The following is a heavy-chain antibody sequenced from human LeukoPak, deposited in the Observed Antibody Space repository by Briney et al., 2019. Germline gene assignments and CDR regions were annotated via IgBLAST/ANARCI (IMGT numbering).Heavy chain of an antibody. J-gene: IGHJ4*02. V-gene: IGHV3-11*01. CDR2: VSGSDENK. D-gene: IGHD2-15*01. CDR1: RLTFSDYY. Sequence: GGSLRLSCAASRLTFSDYYMTWIRQAPGQGLEWISYVSGSDENKYYAGSVRGRFAISRDNAEKSLFLQVSNVRAEDTAVYYCARAGLGGHYIDYWGQGTLVTVSS. CDR3: ARAGLGGHYIDY.